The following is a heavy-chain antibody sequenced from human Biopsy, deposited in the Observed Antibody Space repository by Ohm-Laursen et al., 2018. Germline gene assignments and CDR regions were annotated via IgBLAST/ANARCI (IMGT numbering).Heavy chain of an antibody. Sequence: SLRLSCSAFGITTRSYWMSWIRQAPGKGLEWVANIKQDGSEKNYVASVKGRFTISRDNAENYLYLEMNSLRPEDTAFYYCAKDKDDILTPGEGLDVWGQGTTVTVSS. V-gene: IGHV3-7*03. CDR1: GITTRSYW. CDR3: AKDKDDILTPGEGLDV. D-gene: IGHD3-9*01. J-gene: IGHJ6*02. CDR2: IKQDGSEK.